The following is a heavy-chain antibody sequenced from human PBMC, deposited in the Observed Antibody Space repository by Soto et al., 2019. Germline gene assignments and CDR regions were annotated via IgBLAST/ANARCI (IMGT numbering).Heavy chain of an antibody. J-gene: IGHJ4*02. CDR3: ARGGVDVVATSAFDY. V-gene: IGHV1-69*06. CDR2: IIPIIGKA. Sequence: QVQLVQSGAEVKKPGSSVKVSCKASGGTFNNYAISWVRQAPGQGLEWMGGIIPIIGKADYAHKFQGRIAISADKTTGTTFMERSSLRSEDTALYYCARGGVDVVATSAFDYWGQGTLVTVSS. D-gene: IGHD5-12*01. CDR1: GGTFNNYA.